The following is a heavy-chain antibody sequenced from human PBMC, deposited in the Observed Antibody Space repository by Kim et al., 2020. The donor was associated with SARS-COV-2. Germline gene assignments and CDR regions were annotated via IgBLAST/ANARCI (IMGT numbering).Heavy chain of an antibody. CDR1: GFTFSDYA. CDR2: ISSDGGSE. V-gene: IGHV3-30*04. D-gene: IGHD6-6*01. CDR3: ARVLAPYTSSSVGWLDP. J-gene: IGHJ5*02. Sequence: GGSLRLSCAASGFTFSDYAFHWVRQAPGKGLEWLGVISSDGGSEYYADSVKGRFTISRDNSKNTLPLQMNSLRSEDTAVYYCARVLAPYTSSSVGWLDPWGLGTLVTVSS.